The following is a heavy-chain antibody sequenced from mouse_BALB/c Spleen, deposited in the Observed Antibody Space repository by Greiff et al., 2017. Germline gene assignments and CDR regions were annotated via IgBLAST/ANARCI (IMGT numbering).Heavy chain of an antibody. CDR1: GFSLSTSGMG. Sequence: VKLLESGPGILQPSQTLSLTCSFSGFSLSTSGMGVSWIRQPSGKGLEWLAHIYWDDDKRYNPSLKSRLTISKDTSSNQVFLKITSVDTADTATYYCARRDYYGSSSWFAYWGQGTLVTVSA. D-gene: IGHD1-1*01. J-gene: IGHJ3*01. CDR3: ARRDYYGSSSWFAY. V-gene: IGHV8-12*01. CDR2: IYWDDDK.